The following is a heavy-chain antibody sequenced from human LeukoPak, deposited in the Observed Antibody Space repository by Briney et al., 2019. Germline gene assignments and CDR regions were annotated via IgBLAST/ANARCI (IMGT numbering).Heavy chain of an antibody. CDR3: AGDRTRDGYNQGRVFDY. J-gene: IGHJ4*02. V-gene: IGHV3-30-3*01. Sequence: PGKSLRLSCAASGFTFSHCAMHWVRQAPGKGLEWVAVISYDGSNKYYADSVKGRFTISRDISKNTLYLQMNSLRAEDTAVYYCAGDRTRDGYNQGRVFDYWGQGTLVTVSS. CDR1: GFTFSHCA. CDR2: ISYDGSNK. D-gene: IGHD5-24*01.